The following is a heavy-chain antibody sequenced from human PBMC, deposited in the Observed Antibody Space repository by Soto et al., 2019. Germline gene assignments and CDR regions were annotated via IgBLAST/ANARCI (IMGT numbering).Heavy chain of an antibody. Sequence: QVQLQESGPGLVKPSQTLSLTCTVSGGSISSGGYYWSWIRQHPGKGLEWIGYIYYSGSTYYNPSLKSRVTISVDTSKNQFSLKLSSVTAADTAVYYCARERLGITIFTRNNWFDPWGQRTLVTVSS. D-gene: IGHD3-9*01. CDR2: IYYSGST. CDR3: ARERLGITIFTRNNWFDP. J-gene: IGHJ5*02. V-gene: IGHV4-31*03. CDR1: GGSISSGGYY.